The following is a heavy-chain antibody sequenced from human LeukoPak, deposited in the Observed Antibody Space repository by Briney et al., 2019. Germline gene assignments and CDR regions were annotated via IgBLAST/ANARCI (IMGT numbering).Heavy chain of an antibody. Sequence: PGGSLRLSCAASGFTFSSYAMSWVRQAPGKGLEWVSAISGSGGSTYYADSVKGRFTISRDNSKNTLYLQMNSLRAEDTAVYCCASQPPRYYYDSNAFDIWGQGTMVTVSS. V-gene: IGHV3-23*01. CDR2: ISGSGGST. D-gene: IGHD3-22*01. CDR1: GFTFSSYA. CDR3: ASQPPRYYYDSNAFDI. J-gene: IGHJ3*02.